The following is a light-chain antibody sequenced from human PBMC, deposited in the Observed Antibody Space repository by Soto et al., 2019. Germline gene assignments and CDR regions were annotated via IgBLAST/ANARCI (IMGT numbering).Light chain of an antibody. CDR1: QSINID. CDR3: QQYNHGWR. CDR2: GPS. J-gene: IGKJ1*01. V-gene: IGKV3-15*01. Sequence: MASQSINIDLAWYQQNPGQAPRLLIYGPSTMATGIPARFSVRGYGTEFTLTIISLPSEDFALYSCQQYNHGWRFGQGTK.